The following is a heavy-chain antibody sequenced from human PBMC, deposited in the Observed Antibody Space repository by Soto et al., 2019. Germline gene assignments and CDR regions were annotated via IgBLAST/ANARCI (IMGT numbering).Heavy chain of an antibody. CDR2: MNPNSGNT. D-gene: IGHD6-6*01. Sequence: ASVKVSCKASGYTFTSYDINWVRQATGQGLEWMGWMNPNSGNTGYAQKFQGRVTMTRNTSISTAYMELSSLRSEDTAVYYCARGHLYSSSASYDAFDIWGQGTMVTVSS. V-gene: IGHV1-8*01. J-gene: IGHJ3*02. CDR3: ARGHLYSSSASYDAFDI. CDR1: GYTFTSYD.